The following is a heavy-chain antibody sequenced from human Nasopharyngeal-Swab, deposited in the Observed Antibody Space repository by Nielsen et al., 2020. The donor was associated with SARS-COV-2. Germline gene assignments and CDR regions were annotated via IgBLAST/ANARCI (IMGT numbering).Heavy chain of an antibody. V-gene: IGHV3-66*01. CDR3: ARVGGSSPLDY. D-gene: IGHD6-13*01. CDR1: GFTVSSNY. CDR2: IYSGGST. J-gene: IGHJ4*02. Sequence: GESLKISCAASGFTVSSNYMSWVRQAPGKGVEWVSVIYSGGSTYYADSVKGRFTISRDNSKNTLYLQMNSLRAEDTAVYYCARVGGSSPLDYWGQGTLVTVSS.